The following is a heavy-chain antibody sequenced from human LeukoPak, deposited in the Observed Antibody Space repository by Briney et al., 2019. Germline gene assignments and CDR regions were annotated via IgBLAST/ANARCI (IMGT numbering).Heavy chain of an antibody. CDR1: GGSISSYY. CDR3: ARDQTPTVYFDY. Sequence: PSETLSLTCTVSGGSISSYYWSWIRQPPGKGLEWIGYIYYSGSTNYNPSPKSRFTVSVDTSKNQFSLKLSSVTAADTAVYYCARDQTPTVYFDYWGQGTLVTVSS. V-gene: IGHV4-59*01. D-gene: IGHD4-17*01. J-gene: IGHJ4*02. CDR2: IYYSGST.